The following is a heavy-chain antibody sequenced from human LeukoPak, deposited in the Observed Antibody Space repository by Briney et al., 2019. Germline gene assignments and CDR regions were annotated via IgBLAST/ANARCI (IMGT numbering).Heavy chain of an antibody. J-gene: IGHJ5*02. Sequence: GGSLRLSCAASGFTFSSYAMHWVRQAPGKWLEWVAVISYDGSNKYYADSVKGRFTISRDNSKNTLYLQMNSLRAEDTAVYYCARLASDILTSWGQGTLVIVSS. CDR1: GFTFSSYA. CDR3: ARLASDILTS. V-gene: IGHV3-30-3*01. CDR2: ISYDGSNK. D-gene: IGHD3-9*01.